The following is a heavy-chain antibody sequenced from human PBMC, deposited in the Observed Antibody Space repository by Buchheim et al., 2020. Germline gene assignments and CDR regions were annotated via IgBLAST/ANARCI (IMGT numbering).Heavy chain of an antibody. V-gene: IGHV3-66*01. D-gene: IGHD1-26*01. CDR2: IYSGGST. CDR1: GFTVSSNY. J-gene: IGHJ6*02. CDR3: ARDQLGIVGAPGAYYYYGMDV. Sequence: EVQLVESGGGLVQPGGSLRLSCAASGFTVSSNYMSWVRQAPGKGLEWVSVIYSGGSTYYADSVKGRFTISRDNSKNTLYLQMNSLRAEDTAVYYCARDQLGIVGAPGAYYYYGMDVLGQGTT.